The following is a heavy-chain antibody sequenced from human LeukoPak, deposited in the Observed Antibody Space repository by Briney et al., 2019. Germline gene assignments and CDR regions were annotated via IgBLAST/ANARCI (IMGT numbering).Heavy chain of an antibody. CDR2: IYNSGIT. Sequence: PSETLSLTCTVSGGSISSHFWSWIRPLPGKGLEWIGYIYNSGITNYNPSLKSRVTMSVDTSKNQFSLMLRSVTAADTAVYYCARDHLPAAAPGYYMDVWSKGTTVTVSS. J-gene: IGHJ6*03. CDR1: GGSISSHF. CDR3: ARDHLPAAAPGYYMDV. V-gene: IGHV4-59*11. D-gene: IGHD6-13*01.